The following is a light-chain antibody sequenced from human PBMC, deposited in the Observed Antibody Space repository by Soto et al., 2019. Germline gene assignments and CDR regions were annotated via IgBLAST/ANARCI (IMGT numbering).Light chain of an antibody. Sequence: EIVLTQSPGTLSLSPGERAALSCRASQSVSNNFLAWYQRKPGQAPRLLIYGASYRATDIPYRFSGSGSGTDFTLTITRLEPDDFAVYYSQQYGSSPPTFGQGTKVE. J-gene: IGKJ1*01. V-gene: IGKV3-20*01. CDR3: QQYGSSPPT. CDR1: QSVSNNF. CDR2: GAS.